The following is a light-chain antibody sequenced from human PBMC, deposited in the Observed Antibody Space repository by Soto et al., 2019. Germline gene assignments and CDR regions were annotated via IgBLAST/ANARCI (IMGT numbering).Light chain of an antibody. CDR2: GAS. V-gene: IGKV3-20*01. CDR1: QTVTNDY. Sequence: EVVLTQSPGTLSLSPGERVTLSCRASQTVTNDYLAWYQQKDGQAPRLLIYGASSRATGIPDRFSGSGSGTDFTLTISRPEPEDFAVYYCQQYGSSPPTFGQGTRLEIK. CDR3: QQYGSSPPT. J-gene: IGKJ5*01.